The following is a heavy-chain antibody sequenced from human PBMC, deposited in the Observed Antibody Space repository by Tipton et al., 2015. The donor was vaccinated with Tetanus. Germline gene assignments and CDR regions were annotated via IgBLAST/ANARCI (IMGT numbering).Heavy chain of an antibody. CDR2: IKQDGSEK. CDR1: GFTFSSYW. D-gene: IGHD3-22*01. J-gene: IGHJ4*02. Sequence: SLRLSCAASGFTFSSYWMSWVRQAPGKGLEWVANIKQDGSEKYYVDSVKGRFTISRDNAKNSLYLQMNSLRAEDTAVYYCASNHYYDSSGSIGFGYWGQGTLVTVSS. V-gene: IGHV3-7*01. CDR3: ASNHYYDSSGSIGFGY.